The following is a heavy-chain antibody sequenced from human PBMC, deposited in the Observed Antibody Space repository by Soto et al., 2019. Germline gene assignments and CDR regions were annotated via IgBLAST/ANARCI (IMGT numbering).Heavy chain of an antibody. J-gene: IGHJ1*01. V-gene: IGHV3-30-3*01. Sequence: GGSLRLSCAASGFTFSSYAMHWVRQAPGKGLEWVAVISYDGSNKYYADSVKGRFTISRDNSKNTLYLQMNGLRPEDTAVFYCARASRGGPGSGSCYWGPGPLLTVSS. CDR2: ISYDGSNK. CDR1: GFTFSSYA. D-gene: IGHD3-10*01. CDR3: ARASRGGPGSGSCY.